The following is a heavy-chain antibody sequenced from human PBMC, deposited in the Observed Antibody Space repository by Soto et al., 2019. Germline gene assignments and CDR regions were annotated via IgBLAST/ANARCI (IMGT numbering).Heavy chain of an antibody. CDR2: ISFDGRNK. J-gene: IGHJ6*02. V-gene: IGHV3-30*18. D-gene: IGHD2-2*01. CDR1: GFIFSSND. Sequence: QLQLVESGGGVVQPGRSLRLSCAASGFIFSSNDMHWVRQAPGKGLEWVAVISFDGRNKYYADSVKGRFTISRDNSKNTLELQMTSLRAEDTDVYYCAKPIPGNFYYAMDVWGQGTSVTVSS. CDR3: AKPIPGNFYYAMDV.